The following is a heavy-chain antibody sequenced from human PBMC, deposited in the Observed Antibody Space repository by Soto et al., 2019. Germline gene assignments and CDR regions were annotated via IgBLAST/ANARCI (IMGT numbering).Heavy chain of an antibody. Sequence: EVQLVQSGAEVKKPGESLKISCKGSGYSFTSYWIGWVRQMPGKGLEWMGIIYPGDSDTRYSPSFQGQVTISADKSISTAYLQWSSLKASDTAMYYCARRGYSYEPYYYYYGMDVWGQGTTVTVSS. D-gene: IGHD5-18*01. CDR2: IYPGDSDT. CDR3: ARRGYSYEPYYYYYGMDV. J-gene: IGHJ6*02. CDR1: GYSFTSYW. V-gene: IGHV5-51*01.